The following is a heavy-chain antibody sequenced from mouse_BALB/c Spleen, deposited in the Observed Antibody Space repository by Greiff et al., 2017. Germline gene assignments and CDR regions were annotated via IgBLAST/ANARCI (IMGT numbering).Heavy chain of an antibody. CDR1: GYSITSDYA. Sequence: VQLQQSGPGLVKPSQSLSLTCTVTGYSITSDYAWNWIRQFPGNKLEWMGYISYSGSTSYNPSLKSRISITRDTSKNQFFLQLNSVTTEDTATYYCARSRGAYYAMDYWGQGTSVTVSA. CDR2: ISYSGST. J-gene: IGHJ4*01. V-gene: IGHV3-2*02. CDR3: ARSRGAYYAMDY.